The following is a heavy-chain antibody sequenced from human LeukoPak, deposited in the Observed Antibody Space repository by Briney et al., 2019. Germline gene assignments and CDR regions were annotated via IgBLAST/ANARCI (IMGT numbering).Heavy chain of an antibody. CDR1: GGSISSSSYY. Sequence: SETLSLTCTVSGGSISSSSYYWGWIRQPPGKGLEWIGSIYYSGSTYYNPSLKSRVTISVDTSKNHFSLKLSSVTVADTAIYYCARSGLTGMRQYARKNDYYYGMEVWGQGATVIVSS. V-gene: IGHV4-39*02. D-gene: IGHD1-1*01. CDR3: ARSGLTGMRQYARKNDYYYGMEV. CDR2: IYYSGST. J-gene: IGHJ6*02.